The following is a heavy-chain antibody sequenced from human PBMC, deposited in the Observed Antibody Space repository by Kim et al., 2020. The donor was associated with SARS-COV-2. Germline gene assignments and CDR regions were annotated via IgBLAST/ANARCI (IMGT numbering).Heavy chain of an antibody. D-gene: IGHD2-15*01. CDR1: GGSISSGGYY. CDR2: IYYSGST. J-gene: IGHJ4*02. V-gene: IGHV4-31*03. CDR3: ASACSGGSCKAGSDY. Sequence: SETLSLTCTVSGGSISSGGYYWSWIRQHPGKGLEWIGYIYYSGSTYYNPSLKSRVTISVDTSKNQFSLKLSSVTAADTAVYYCASACSGGSCKAGSDYWGQGTLVTVSS.